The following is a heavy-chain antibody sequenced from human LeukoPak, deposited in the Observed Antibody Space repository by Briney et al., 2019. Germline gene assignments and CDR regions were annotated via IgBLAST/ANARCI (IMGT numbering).Heavy chain of an antibody. CDR3: ARAGDFYYYMDV. CDR2: IFYSGT. J-gene: IGHJ6*03. V-gene: IGHV4-39*07. CDR1: GGSISSSSYY. Sequence: SETLSLTCTVSGGSISSSSYYWGWIRQPPGKGLEWIGNIFYSGTNYNPSLKSRVTISVDTSKKQFSLKLSSVTAADTAVYYCARAGDFYYYMDVWGKGTTVTVSS.